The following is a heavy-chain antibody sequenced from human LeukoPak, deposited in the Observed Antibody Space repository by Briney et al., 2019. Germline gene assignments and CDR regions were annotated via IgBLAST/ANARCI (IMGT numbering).Heavy chain of an antibody. CDR1: GYTFTSYY. V-gene: IGHV1-46*01. Sequence: ASVKVSCKASGYTFTSYYMHWVRQAPGQGLEWMGIINPSGGSTSYAQKFQGRVTMTRDMSTSTVYMELSSLRSEGTAVYYCARGPRTYLRHSGYDSWGQGTLVTVSS. CDR2: INPSGGST. CDR3: ARGPRTYLRHSGYDS. J-gene: IGHJ5*02. D-gene: IGHD5-12*01.